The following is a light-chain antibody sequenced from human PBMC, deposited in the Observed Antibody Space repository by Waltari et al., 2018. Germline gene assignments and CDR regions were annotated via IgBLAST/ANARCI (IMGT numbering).Light chain of an antibody. CDR2: DVS. V-gene: IGLV2-14*01. Sequence: SALTQPASVSGSPGQTITISSTGTSSDVGFYNYVSWYQQHPGKAPKLMIYDVSERPSGVSNRFSGSKSGNTASLTISGLQAEDEADYYCNSYAGSSSWVFGGGTKLTVL. J-gene: IGLJ3*02. CDR1: SSDVGFYNY. CDR3: NSYAGSSSWV.